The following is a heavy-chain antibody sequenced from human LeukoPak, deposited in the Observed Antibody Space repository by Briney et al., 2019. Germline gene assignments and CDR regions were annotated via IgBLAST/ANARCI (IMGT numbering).Heavy chain of an antibody. CDR2: ISAYNGNT. V-gene: IGHV1-18*01. Sequence: GASVKVSCKASGYTFTSYGISWVRQAPGQGLEWMGWISAYNGNTNYAQKLQGRVTMTTDTSASTAYMELRSLRSDDTAVYYCARRNGQDIVATFRRRYYFDYWGQGTLVTVSS. CDR3: ARRNGQDIVATFRRRYYFDY. J-gene: IGHJ4*02. D-gene: IGHD5-12*01. CDR1: GYTFTSYG.